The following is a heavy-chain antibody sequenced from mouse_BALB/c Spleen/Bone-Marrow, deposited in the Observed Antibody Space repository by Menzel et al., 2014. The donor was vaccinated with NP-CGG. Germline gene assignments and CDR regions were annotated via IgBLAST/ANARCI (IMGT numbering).Heavy chain of an antibody. CDR1: GYTFTDYE. J-gene: IGHJ3*01. D-gene: IGHD2-1*01. Sequence: VQLQQSGAELVRPGASVTLSCKASGYTFTDYEMHWVKQTPVHGLEWIGAIDPETGGTAYNQKFKGKATLTADKSSSTAYMELRSLTSEDSAVYYCTSWDGNYGWFAYRGQGTLVTVSA. CDR2: IDPETGGT. CDR3: TSWDGNYGWFAY. V-gene: IGHV1-15*01.